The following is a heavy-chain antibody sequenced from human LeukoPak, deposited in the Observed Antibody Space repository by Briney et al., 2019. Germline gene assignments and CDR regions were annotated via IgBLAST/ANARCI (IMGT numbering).Heavy chain of an antibody. CDR1: GFTFTSSA. D-gene: IGHD4-17*01. CDR2: IVVGSGNT. J-gene: IGHJ3*02. Sequence: SVKVSCKASGFTFTSSAMQWVRQARGQRLEWIGWIVVGSGNTNYAQKFQERVTITRDMSTSTAYMELSSLRSEDTAVYYCAADTVTTLYAFDIWGQGTMVTVSS. V-gene: IGHV1-58*02. CDR3: AADTVTTLYAFDI.